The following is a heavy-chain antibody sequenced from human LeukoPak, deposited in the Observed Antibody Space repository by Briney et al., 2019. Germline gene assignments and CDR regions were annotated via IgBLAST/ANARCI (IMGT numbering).Heavy chain of an antibody. CDR1: GFPFSTYA. Sequence: GGSLRLSCAASGFPFSTYAMSWVRQAPGKGLEWVSSISSSSSYIYYADSVKGRFTISRDNAKNSLYLQMNSLRAEDTAVYYCARDLGAPLPYWGQGTLVTVSS. D-gene: IGHD2-21*01. J-gene: IGHJ4*02. V-gene: IGHV3-21*01. CDR2: ISSSSSYI. CDR3: ARDLGAPLPY.